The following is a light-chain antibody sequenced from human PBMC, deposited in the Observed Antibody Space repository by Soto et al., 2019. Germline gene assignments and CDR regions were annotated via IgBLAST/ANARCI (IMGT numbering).Light chain of an antibody. CDR2: TAS. CDR1: QSIGIW. J-gene: IGKJ1*01. CDR3: QQYKDYSWT. V-gene: IGKV1-5*03. Sequence: IQMTQSPSTLSASVGDRVAITCRASQSIGIWLAWYQQKPGKAPRFLIYTASTLESGVPSRFSGSGSGTEFNLTISSLQPDDFATYYCQQYKDYSWTFGQGTNVEVK.